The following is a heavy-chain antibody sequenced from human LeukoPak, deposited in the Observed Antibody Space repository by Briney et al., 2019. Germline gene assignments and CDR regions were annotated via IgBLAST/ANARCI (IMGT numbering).Heavy chain of an antibody. CDR1: GFTFSSYW. J-gene: IGHJ3*02. CDR2: IKQDGSEK. V-gene: IGHV3-7*01. D-gene: IGHD6-6*01. Sequence: PGGSLRLSCAASGFTFSSYWMSWVRQAPGKGLEWVANIKQDGSEKYYVDSVKGRFTISRDNAKNSLYLQMNSLRAEDTAVYYCARVGGQLAHDAFDIWGQGTMVTVSS. CDR3: ARVGGQLAHDAFDI.